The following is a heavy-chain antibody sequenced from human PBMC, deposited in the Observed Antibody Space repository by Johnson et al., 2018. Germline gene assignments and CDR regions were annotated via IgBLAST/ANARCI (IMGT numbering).Heavy chain of an antibody. Sequence: VQSGGSLRLSCAGSGFPFSTYTMTWVRQAPGKGLEWVSAVSGRDGSTNYADSVKGRFITPSGKSKNTQYLQMDSLRAEETAIYYCAKVDASGTFYGFFHHWGQGTLVTVSA. CDR3: AKVDASGTFYGFFHH. V-gene: IGHV3-23*01. D-gene: IGHD1-26*01. CDR2: VSGRDGST. J-gene: IGHJ1*01. CDR1: GFPFSTYT.